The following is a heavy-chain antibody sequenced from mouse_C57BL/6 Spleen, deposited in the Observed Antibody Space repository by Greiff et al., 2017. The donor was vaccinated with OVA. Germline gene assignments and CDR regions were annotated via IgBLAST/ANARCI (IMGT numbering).Heavy chain of an antibody. Sequence: QVQLQQSGAELVRPGTSVKMSCTASGYTFTNYWIGWAKQRPGHGLEWIGDIYPGGGYTNYNAKFKGKATLTADTSSSTAYMQISSLTSEISADDYAASSYDDYGGFAYWGQGTLVTVSA. CDR3: ASSYDDYGGFAY. J-gene: IGHJ3*01. D-gene: IGHD2-4*01. CDR2: IYPGGGYT. CDR1: GYTFTNYW. V-gene: IGHV1-63*01.